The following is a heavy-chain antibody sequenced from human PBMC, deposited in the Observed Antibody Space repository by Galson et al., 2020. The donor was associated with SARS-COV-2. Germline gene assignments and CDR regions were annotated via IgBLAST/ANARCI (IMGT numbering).Heavy chain of an antibody. J-gene: IGHJ6*02. D-gene: IGHD6-19*01. CDR2: FDPEDGET. V-gene: IGHV1-24*01. CDR3: ATAPAVAGTPGNYYYYYGMDV. CDR1: GYTLTELS. Sequence: ASVKVSCKVSGYTLTELSMHWVRQASGKGHDGMGGFDPEDGETIYAQKFQGRVTMTEDTSTDTAYMELSSLRSEDTAVYYCATAPAVAGTPGNYYYYYGMDVWGQGTTVTVSS.